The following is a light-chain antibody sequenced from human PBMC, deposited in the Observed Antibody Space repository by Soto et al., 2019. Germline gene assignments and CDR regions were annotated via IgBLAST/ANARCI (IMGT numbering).Light chain of an antibody. CDR2: GNS. CDR1: SSNIGAGFD. Sequence: QSVLTQPPSVSGAPGQRVTISCTGSSSNIGAGFDVHWYHQIAGTAPKLLIYGNSNRPSGVPDRFSGSKSGTSASLAISGLQAEDEADYYCCSYAGSYTLVFGGGTKLTVL. V-gene: IGLV1-40*01. CDR3: CSYAGSYTLV. J-gene: IGLJ2*01.